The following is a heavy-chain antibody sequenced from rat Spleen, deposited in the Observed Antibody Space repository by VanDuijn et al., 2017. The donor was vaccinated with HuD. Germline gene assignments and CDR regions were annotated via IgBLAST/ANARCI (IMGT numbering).Heavy chain of an antibody. J-gene: IGHJ3*01. V-gene: IGHV2-13*01. CDR2: IWGNGNT. Sequence: QVQLKESGPGLVQPSQTLSLTCTVSGFSLNNYGVLWVRQPPGKGLDWMGVIWGNGNTNYNSALKSRLSISRDTSKSQIYLKMNSLQTDDTAIYFCTRSYGGYTSNWFAYWGQGTLVTVSS. CDR1: GFSLNNYG. CDR3: TRSYGGYTSNWFAY. D-gene: IGHD1-11*01.